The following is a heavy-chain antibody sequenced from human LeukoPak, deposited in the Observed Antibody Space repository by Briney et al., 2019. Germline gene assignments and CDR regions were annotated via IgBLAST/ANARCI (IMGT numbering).Heavy chain of an antibody. CDR3: ARDPASSYDSSGSTDGNY. J-gene: IGHJ4*02. CDR1: GGSISSGSYY. CDR2: IYTSGST. D-gene: IGHD3-22*01. Sequence: SETLSLTCTVSGGSISSGSYYWSWIRQPAGKGLEWIGRIYTSGSTNYNPSLKSRVTISVDTSKNQFSLKLSSVTAADTAVYYCARDPASSYDSSGSTDGNYWGQGTLVTVSS. V-gene: IGHV4-61*02.